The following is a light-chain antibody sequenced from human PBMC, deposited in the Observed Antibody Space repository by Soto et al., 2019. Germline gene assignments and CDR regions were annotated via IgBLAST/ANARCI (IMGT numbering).Light chain of an antibody. CDR3: QSYDRSLRGSVV. J-gene: IGLJ2*01. CDR2: GNS. Sequence: QSVLTQPPSVSGAPGQRVTISCTGSSSNIGAGYDVHWYQQLPGTAPKLLIYGNSNRPSGVPDRFSGSKSGTSASLAITGLQAEDEADYYCQSYDRSLRGSVVFVGGTQLTVL. V-gene: IGLV1-40*01. CDR1: SSNIGAGYD.